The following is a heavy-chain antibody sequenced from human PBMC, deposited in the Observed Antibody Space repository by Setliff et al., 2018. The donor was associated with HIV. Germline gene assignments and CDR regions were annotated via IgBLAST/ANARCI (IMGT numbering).Heavy chain of an antibody. CDR1: GGSISSSSYY. D-gene: IGHD3-10*01. Sequence: SETLSLTCTVSGGSISSSSYYWGWIRQSPGTGLEWIGSIYYNGNTYYNPSLKSRVTISVDTSKNQFSLNLGSVTAADTAVYYCAREGARHYGSGRYHSWFDPWGQGTQVTV. V-gene: IGHV4-39*07. CDR3: AREGARHYGSGRYHSWFDP. CDR2: IYYNGNT. J-gene: IGHJ5*02.